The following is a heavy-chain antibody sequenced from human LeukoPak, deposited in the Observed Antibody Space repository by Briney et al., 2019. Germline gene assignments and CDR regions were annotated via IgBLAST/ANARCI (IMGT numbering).Heavy chain of an antibody. CDR3: ARVDWMIGAFDI. Sequence: PGGSLRLSCAASGFTFSTYSMNWVRQAPGKGLEWVSYIASSSSTIYYADSVRGRFTISRDNAKNSLYLQMNSLRDEDTAVYYCARVDWMIGAFDIWGQGTMATVSS. V-gene: IGHV3-48*02. CDR2: IASSSSTI. D-gene: IGHD3-22*01. CDR1: GFTFSTYS. J-gene: IGHJ3*02.